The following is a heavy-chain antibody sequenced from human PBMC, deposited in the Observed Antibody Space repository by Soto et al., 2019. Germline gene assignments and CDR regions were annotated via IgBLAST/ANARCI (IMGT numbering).Heavy chain of an antibody. D-gene: IGHD5-12*01. Sequence: PSQTLSLTREISGDNVSSNSAAWSWIRQSPSRGLEWLGRTYYRSKWYNNYAVSVKSRITINPDTSKNQFSLQLNSVTPGDTAVYFCARDRLGDGYNDFWGQGTLVTVSS. CDR1: GDNVSSNSAA. V-gene: IGHV6-1*01. CDR3: ARDRLGDGYNDF. CDR2: TYYRSKWYN. J-gene: IGHJ4*02.